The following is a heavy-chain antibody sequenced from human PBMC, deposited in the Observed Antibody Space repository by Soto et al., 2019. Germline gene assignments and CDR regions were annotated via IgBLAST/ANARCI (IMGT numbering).Heavy chain of an antibody. J-gene: IGHJ5*02. V-gene: IGHV4-59*01. CDR3: ARAGTTMVRGVISGWFDP. D-gene: IGHD3-10*01. CDR1: GASLSNYY. CDR2: IYYSGST. Sequence: SETLSLTCTVSGASLSNYYWSWIRQPPGKGLEWIGYIYYSGSTNYNPSLKSRVTISVDTSKNQFSLKLSSVTAADTAVYYCARAGTTMVRGVISGWFDPWGQGTLVTVSS.